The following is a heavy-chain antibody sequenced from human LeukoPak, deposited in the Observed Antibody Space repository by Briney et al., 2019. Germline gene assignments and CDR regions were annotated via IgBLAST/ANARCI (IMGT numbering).Heavy chain of an antibody. V-gene: IGHV3-73*01. CDR3: SREDDVDGYTSD. J-gene: IGHJ4*02. D-gene: IGHD5-24*01. CDR2: IRTKDNNYAT. Sequence: GGSLRLSCAASGFIFSGSAMHWVRQASGKGLEWVGRIRTKDNNYATAFAASVKGRFTISRDDSKNTAYLQMNSLKTEDTAVYYCSREDDVDGYTSDWGQGTLVTVSS. CDR1: GFIFSGSA.